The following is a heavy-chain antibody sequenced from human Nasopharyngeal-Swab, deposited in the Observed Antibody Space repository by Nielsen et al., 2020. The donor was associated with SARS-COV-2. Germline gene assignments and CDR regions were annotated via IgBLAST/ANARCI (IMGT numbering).Heavy chain of an antibody. CDR1: GCSISSGGYY. CDR2: IYYSGST. V-gene: IGHV4-31*03. Sequence: SETLSLTCTVSGCSISSGGYYWSWIRQHPGKGLEWIGYIYYSGSTYYNPSLKSRVTISVDTSKNQFSLKLSSVTAADTAVYYCARGLRDYVWGSYRSYFDYWGQGTLVTVSS. CDR3: ARGLRDYVWGSYRSYFDY. D-gene: IGHD3-16*02. J-gene: IGHJ4*02.